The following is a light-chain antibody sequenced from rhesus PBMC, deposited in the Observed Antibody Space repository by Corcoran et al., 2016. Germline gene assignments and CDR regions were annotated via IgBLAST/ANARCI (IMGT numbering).Light chain of an antibody. V-gene: IGKV1S8*01. CDR1: QYISND. CDR2: GAS. CDR3: QHYYSAPFT. Sequence: DIQMTQSPSSLSASVGDRVTITCRASQYISNDLAWYQQTPGETPKVLIYGASILQGGVPSRFSGSESGTEFSLTISNLQSEDFATYYCQHYYSAPFTFGPGTKLDI. J-gene: IGKJ3*01.